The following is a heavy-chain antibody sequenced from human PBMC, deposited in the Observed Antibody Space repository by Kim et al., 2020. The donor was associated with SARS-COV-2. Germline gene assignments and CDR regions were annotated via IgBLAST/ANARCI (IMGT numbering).Heavy chain of an antibody. CDR1: GYSFTSYW. CDR2: IYPGDSDT. V-gene: IGHV5-51*01. CDR3: ARHFLDLGDSSGLYFDY. J-gene: IGHJ4*02. Sequence: GESLKISCKGSGYSFTSYWIGWVRQMPGKGLEWMGIIYPGDSDTRYSPSFQGQVTISADKSISTAYLQWSSLKASDTAMYYCARHFLDLGDSSGLYFDYWGQGTLVTVSS. D-gene: IGHD3-22*01.